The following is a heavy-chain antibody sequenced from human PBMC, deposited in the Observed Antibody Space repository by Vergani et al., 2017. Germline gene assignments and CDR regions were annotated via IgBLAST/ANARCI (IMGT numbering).Heavy chain of an antibody. Sequence: EVQLLESGGGLVQPGGSLRLSCAASGFTFSSYAMSWVRQAPGKGLEWVSAISGGGGSTYYADSVKGRLTISRDNSKNTLYLQMNSLRAEDTAVYYCAREGGYPYYMDVWGKGTTVTVSS. V-gene: IGHV3-23*01. CDR1: GFTFSSYA. J-gene: IGHJ6*03. CDR2: ISGGGGST. CDR3: AREGGYPYYMDV. D-gene: IGHD6-25*01.